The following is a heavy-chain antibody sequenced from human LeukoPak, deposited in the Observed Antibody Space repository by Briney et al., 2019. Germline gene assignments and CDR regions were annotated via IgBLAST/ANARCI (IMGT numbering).Heavy chain of an antibody. CDR1: GFTFSSYS. J-gene: IGHJ4*02. D-gene: IGHD3-9*01. Sequence: PGGSLRLSCTASGFTFSSYSMNWVRQAPGKGLEWVSSISSSSSYIYYADSVKGRFTISRDNAKNSLYLQMNSLRAEDTAVYYCARVYDISTGSPFDYWGQGTLVTVSS. CDR2: ISSSSSYI. CDR3: ARVYDISTGSPFDY. V-gene: IGHV3-21*01.